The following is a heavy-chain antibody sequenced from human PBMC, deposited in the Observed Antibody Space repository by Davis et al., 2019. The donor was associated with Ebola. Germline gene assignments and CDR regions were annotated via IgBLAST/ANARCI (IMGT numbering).Heavy chain of an antibody. J-gene: IGHJ3*02. D-gene: IGHD1-26*01. CDR3: ARTSIVGTTTTASDI. V-gene: IGHV1-18*01. CDR2: ISAYNGNT. CDR1: GYSFKNYA. Sequence: ASVKVSCKASGYSFKNYAISWVRQAPGQGLEWMGWISAYNGNTNYAQKVQGRVTMTTDTSTGTAYLDLRSLRSDDTAVYFCARTSIVGTTTTASDIWGQGTLVTVPS.